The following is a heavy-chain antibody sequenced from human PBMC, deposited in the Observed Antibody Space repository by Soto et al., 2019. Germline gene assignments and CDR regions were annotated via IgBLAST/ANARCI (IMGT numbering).Heavy chain of an antibody. CDR3: ARPPHDRSPYSSGWYFVDY. Sequence: KPEGSLRLSCAASGFTFSSYWMSWVRQAPGKGLEWVANIKQDGSEKYYVDSVKGRFTISRDNAKNSLYLQMNSLRAEDTAVYYCARPPHDRSPYSSGWYFVDYWGQGTLVTVPS. V-gene: IGHV3-7*01. CDR1: GFTFSSYW. CDR2: IKQDGSEK. J-gene: IGHJ4*02. D-gene: IGHD6-19*01.